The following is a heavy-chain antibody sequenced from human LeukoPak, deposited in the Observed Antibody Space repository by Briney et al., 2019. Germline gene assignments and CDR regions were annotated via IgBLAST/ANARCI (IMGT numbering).Heavy chain of an antibody. CDR1: GYTFTGYY. V-gene: IGHV1-2*02. Sequence: GASVKVSCKASGYTFTGYYMHWVRQAPGQGLEWMGWINPNSGGTNYAQKFQGRVTITADKSTSTAYMELSSLRSGDTAVYYCAKGGVYCSGGSCYSARMDVWGKGTTVTVSS. CDR2: INPNSGGT. D-gene: IGHD2-15*01. CDR3: AKGGVYCSGGSCYSARMDV. J-gene: IGHJ6*03.